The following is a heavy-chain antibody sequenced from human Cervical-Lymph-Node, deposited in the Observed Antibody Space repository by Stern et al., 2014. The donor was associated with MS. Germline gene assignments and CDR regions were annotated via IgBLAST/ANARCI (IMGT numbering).Heavy chain of an antibody. Sequence: MQLVESGGGVVQPGGSLRLSCAASGFTFSTFTLHWVRQAPGKGLEWVAVISYDGSQKVNADSVKGRFTISRDNLKNTLYLQMNSLRAEDSAVYYCARGGYGLGQSPLFYGMDVWGQGTTVTVSS. CDR1: GFTFSTFT. V-gene: IGHV3-30-3*01. CDR3: ARGGYGLGQSPLFYGMDV. D-gene: IGHD3-10*01. CDR2: ISYDGSQK. J-gene: IGHJ6*02.